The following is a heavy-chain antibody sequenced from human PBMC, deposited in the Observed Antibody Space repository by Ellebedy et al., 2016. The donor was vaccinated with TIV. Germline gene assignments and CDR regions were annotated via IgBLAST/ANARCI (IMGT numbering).Heavy chain of an antibody. CDR2: MYGSGRGI. CDR1: GFTFRPFA. D-gene: IGHD3-16*01. CDR3: AKDQVAGDGRWVFDI. V-gene: IGHV3-23*01. Sequence: GESLKISCTASGFTFRPFAMGWVRQTPGKGLEWVSGMYGSGRGITYSDSVKGRFTISRDNSKHTLYLQMNSLRPEDTAIYYCAKDQVAGDGRWVFDIWGQGTMVTVSS. J-gene: IGHJ3*02.